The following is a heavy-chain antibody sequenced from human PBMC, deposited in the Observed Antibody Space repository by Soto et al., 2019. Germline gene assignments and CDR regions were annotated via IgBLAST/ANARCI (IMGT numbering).Heavy chain of an antibody. CDR2: MNPNSGNT. CDR1: GYTFTSYD. CDR3: ARVGEDTVTLDY. Sequence: QVQLVQSGAEVKKPGASVKVSCKASGYTFTSYDINWVRQATGQGLEWMGWMNPNSGNTGYAQKCQGRXXMXRXXSISTAYMELSSLRSEDTAVYYCARVGEDTVTLDYWGQGTLVTVSS. J-gene: IGHJ4*02. D-gene: IGHD4-17*01. V-gene: IGHV1-8*01.